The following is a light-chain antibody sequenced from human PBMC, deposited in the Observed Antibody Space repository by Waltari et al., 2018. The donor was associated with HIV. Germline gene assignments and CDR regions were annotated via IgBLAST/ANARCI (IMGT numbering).Light chain of an antibody. CDR1: QTISTY. J-gene: IGKJ3*01. V-gene: IGKV1-39*01. CDR2: AAS. Sequence: DIQMTQSPSSLSASLGDRIIITCWASQTISTYVNWYQHKPGRAPNLLIYAASSLHSGVPSRFSGSGSGTDFTLTINSLQAEDFATYYCQQSYSGLTFGPGTKVD. CDR3: QQSYSGLT.